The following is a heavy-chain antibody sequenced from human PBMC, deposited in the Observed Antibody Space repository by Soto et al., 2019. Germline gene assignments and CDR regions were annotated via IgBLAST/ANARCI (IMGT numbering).Heavy chain of an antibody. CDR1: GDSVSSNSAA. Sequence: SQTLSLTCAISGDSVSSNSAAWNWIRQSPSRGLEWLGRTYYGSKWYNDYAVSVKSRITINPDTSKNQFSLQLNSVTPEDAAVYYCARDRYSYGLNYYYYGMDVWGQGTTVTVSS. J-gene: IGHJ6*02. CDR3: ARDRYSYGLNYYYYGMDV. D-gene: IGHD5-18*01. CDR2: TYYGSKWYN. V-gene: IGHV6-1*01.